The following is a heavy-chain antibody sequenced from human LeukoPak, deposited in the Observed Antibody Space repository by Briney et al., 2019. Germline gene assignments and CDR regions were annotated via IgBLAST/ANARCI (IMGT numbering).Heavy chain of an antibody. D-gene: IGHD3-3*01. V-gene: IGHV1-3*01. CDR3: ARATRRITIFGVVIPYYFDY. Sequence: ASVKVSFKASGYTFSSYAMHWVRQAPGQRLEWMGWINAGNGNTKYSQKFQGRVTITRDTSASTAYMELSSLRSEDTAVYYCARATRRITIFGVVIPYYFDYWGQGTLVTVSS. J-gene: IGHJ4*02. CDR1: GYTFSSYA. CDR2: INAGNGNT.